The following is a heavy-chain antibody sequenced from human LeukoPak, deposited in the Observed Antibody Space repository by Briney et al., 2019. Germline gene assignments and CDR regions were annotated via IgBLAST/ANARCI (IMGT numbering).Heavy chain of an antibody. V-gene: IGHV3-66*01. J-gene: IGHJ5*01. CDR3: ARGEWLLRYVFDL. CDR1: GLTVRTNY. CDR2: THTGGST. D-gene: IGHD5-12*01. Sequence: GGSLRLSCAASGLTVRTNYINWVRQSPRRGLEWVSITHTGGSTDYADSVKGRFTVARDDSKNTLYLQMNSLRAEDTAVYYCARGEWLLRYVFDLWGQGTLVTVSS.